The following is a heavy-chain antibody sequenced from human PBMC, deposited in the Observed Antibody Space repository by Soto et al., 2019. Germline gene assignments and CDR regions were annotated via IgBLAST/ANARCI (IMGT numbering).Heavy chain of an antibody. V-gene: IGHV4-61*01. D-gene: IGHD5-18*01. Sequence: SETLSLTCSVSDGSVRNGMYYWSWVRQPPGKGLEWLGNVHFSGSTNYNPSLKSRVTISVDTSKNQFSLKLSSVTAADTAVYYCARGEYSYGHDAFDIWGQGTMVTVSS. CDR1: DGSVRNGMYY. CDR3: ARGEYSYGHDAFDI. CDR2: VHFSGST. J-gene: IGHJ3*02.